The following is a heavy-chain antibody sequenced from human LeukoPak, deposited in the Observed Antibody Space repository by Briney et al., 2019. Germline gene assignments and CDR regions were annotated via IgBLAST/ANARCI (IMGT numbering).Heavy chain of an antibody. Sequence: GASVKVSCKASGYTFTSCGISWVRQAPGQGLEWMGWISAYNGNTNYAQKLQGRVTMTTDTSTSTAYMELRSLRSDDTAVYYCARGGIITIFGVVNGDYFDYWGQGTLVTVSS. V-gene: IGHV1-18*01. CDR1: GYTFTSCG. CDR2: ISAYNGNT. D-gene: IGHD3-3*01. J-gene: IGHJ4*02. CDR3: ARGGIITIFGVVNGDYFDY.